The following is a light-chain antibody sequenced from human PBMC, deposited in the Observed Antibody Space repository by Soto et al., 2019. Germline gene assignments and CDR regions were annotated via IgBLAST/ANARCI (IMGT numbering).Light chain of an antibody. Sequence: EIVLTQSPATLSLSPGEGATISCRASQSVSSYLVWYQQKPGQAPRLLIYDASKRATGIPARFSGSGSGTDFTLTISSLEPEDFAVYYCQQRSSRPPMYTFGQGTK. J-gene: IGKJ2*01. V-gene: IGKV3-11*01. CDR2: DAS. CDR3: QQRSSRPPMYT. CDR1: QSVSSY.